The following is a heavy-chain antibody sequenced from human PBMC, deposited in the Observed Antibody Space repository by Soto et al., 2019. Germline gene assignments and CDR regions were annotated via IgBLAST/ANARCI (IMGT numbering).Heavy chain of an antibody. J-gene: IGHJ4*02. CDR3: ARGRPYYDFWSGYYYFDY. V-gene: IGHV4-34*01. CDR2: INHSGST. D-gene: IGHD3-3*01. CDR1: GGSFSGYD. Sequence: SETLSLTCAVYGGSFSGYDWSWIRQPPGKGLEWIGEINHSGSTNYNPSLKSRVTISVDTSKNQFSLKLSSVTAADTAVYYCARGRPYYDFWSGYYYFDYWGQRTLVTVSS.